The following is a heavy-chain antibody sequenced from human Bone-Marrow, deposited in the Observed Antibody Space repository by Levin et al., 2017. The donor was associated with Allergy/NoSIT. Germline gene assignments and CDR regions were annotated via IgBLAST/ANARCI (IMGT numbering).Heavy chain of an antibody. J-gene: IGHJ5*02. CDR1: GDSVSSSHYY. V-gene: IGHV4-30-4*01. CDR3: AREAGFGEAWFDP. CDR2: IYYSGST. D-gene: IGHD3-10*01. Sequence: LKLSCSVSGDSVSSSHYYWSWIRQPPGKGLQWIGNIYYSGSTFSNPSLKSRITLSIDTSKNQVSLRLNSVTAADTAVYYCAREAGFGEAWFDPWGQGTLVTVSS.